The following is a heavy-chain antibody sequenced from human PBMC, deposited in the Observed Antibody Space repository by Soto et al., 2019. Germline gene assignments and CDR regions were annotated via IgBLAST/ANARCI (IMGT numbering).Heavy chain of an antibody. V-gene: IGHV4-59*12. Sequence: PSETLSLTCTVSGGSISSYYWSWIRQPPGKGLEWIGYIYYSGSTNYNPSLKSRVTISVDTSKNQFSLKLSSVTAADTAVYYCARDQGDYVPLIDYWGQGTLVTVSS. CDR1: GGSISSYY. CDR2: IYYSGST. CDR3: ARDQGDYVPLIDY. J-gene: IGHJ4*02. D-gene: IGHD4-17*01.